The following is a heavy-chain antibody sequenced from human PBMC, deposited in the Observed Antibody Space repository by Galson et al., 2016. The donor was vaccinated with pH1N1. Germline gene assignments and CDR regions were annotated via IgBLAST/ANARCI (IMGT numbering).Heavy chain of an antibody. CDR2: IYYSGST. J-gene: IGHJ4*02. CDR3: ARAFFYGDEGNYYFDY. V-gene: IGHV4-31*03. D-gene: IGHD4-17*01. CDR1: GGSISSGGYY. Sequence: TLPLTCTVSGGSISSGGYYWSWIRQHPGKGLEWIGYIYYSGSTYYNPSLKSRVTISVDTSKNQFSLKLSSVTVADTAVYYCARAFFYGDEGNYYFDYWGQGTLVTVSS.